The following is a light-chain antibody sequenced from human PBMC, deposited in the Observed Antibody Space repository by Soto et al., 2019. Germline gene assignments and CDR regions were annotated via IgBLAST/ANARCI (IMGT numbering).Light chain of an antibody. CDR1: QTVTGSY. J-gene: IGKJ2*01. CDR3: QQCGPSLKYT. CDR2: GAS. Sequence: EIVLTQSPGTLSLSPGERATLSCRASQTVTGSYLAWYQQKPGQAPRLLIYGASNRATGIPDRFSGSGSGTDFTLTISRLEPEDFAVHYCQQCGPSLKYTFGQGTKLEIK. V-gene: IGKV3-20*01.